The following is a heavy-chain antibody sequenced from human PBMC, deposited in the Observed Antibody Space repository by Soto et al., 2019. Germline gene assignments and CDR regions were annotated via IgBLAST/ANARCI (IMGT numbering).Heavy chain of an antibody. CDR3: TTGFPGRDY. CDR2: VKSKTDGGTT. D-gene: IGHD3-10*01. V-gene: IGHV3-15*01. J-gene: IGHJ4*02. CDR1: GFTFTNAL. Sequence: EVQLVESGGGLVKPGGSLRLSCVASGFTFTNALMTWVRQAPGKGLEWVGRVKSKTDGGTTDYGAPVKGRFTISRDDLERTLYLHMSSLKIEHTAVYYCTTGFPGRDYWGQGTLVTVSS.